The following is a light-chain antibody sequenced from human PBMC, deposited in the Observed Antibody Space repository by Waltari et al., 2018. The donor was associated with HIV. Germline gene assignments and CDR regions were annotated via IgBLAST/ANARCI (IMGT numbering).Light chain of an antibody. J-gene: IGLJ3*02. V-gene: IGLV6-57*03. CDR1: SGRIASTS. CDR2: QNN. Sequence: FILTQPHSVPGSSGKTVNISCTRSSGRIASTSVQWFQQRPGSAPINVIYQNNQRASGVADRFSGSIDRSSNSASLTISGLKTEDEADFFCQSYDTSNSHWVFGGGTKLTVL. CDR3: QSYDTSNSHWV.